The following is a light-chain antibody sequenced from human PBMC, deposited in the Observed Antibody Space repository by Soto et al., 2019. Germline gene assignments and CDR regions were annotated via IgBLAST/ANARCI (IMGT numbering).Light chain of an antibody. CDR3: NSYPPSNTRQIV. Sequence: QSALTQPASVSGSPGQSITISCTGTSSDVGGYNYVSWYQQHPGKAPKFMIYDVSNRPSGVSTRFSGSKSGNTASLTISGLQAEDEAEYCCNSYPPSNTRQIVFGTGTKLTVL. J-gene: IGLJ1*01. CDR2: DVS. CDR1: SSDVGGYNY. V-gene: IGLV2-14*01.